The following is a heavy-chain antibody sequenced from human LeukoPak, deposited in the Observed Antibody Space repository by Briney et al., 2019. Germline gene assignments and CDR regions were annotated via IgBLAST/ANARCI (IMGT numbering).Heavy chain of an antibody. J-gene: IGHJ4*02. CDR3: ARSYGPYQIDS. CDR1: EGSMSSDA. CDR2: IYHSGSA. D-gene: IGHD2-2*01. Sequence: SQTLSLTCAVSEGSMSSDAWTWPRQPPGMALEWIGYIYHSGSAYYNPSLKSRVTISLDRSKNQFSLKLSSMTAADTAFYYCARSYGPYQIDSWGQGTLVTVSS. V-gene: IGHV4-30-2*01.